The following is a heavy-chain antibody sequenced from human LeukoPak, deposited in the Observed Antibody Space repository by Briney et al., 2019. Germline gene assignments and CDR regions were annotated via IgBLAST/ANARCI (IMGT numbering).Heavy chain of an antibody. V-gene: IGHV3-21*01. CDR3: ATDPYDFWSGYPDY. D-gene: IGHD3-3*01. J-gene: IGHJ4*02. Sequence: GGSLRLSCAASGFTFSSYSMNWVRQAPGKGLEGVSSISSSSSYIYYADSVKGRFTISRDNAKNSLYLQMNSLRAEDTAVYYCATDPYDFWSGYPDYWGQGTLVTVSS. CDR1: GFTFSSYS. CDR2: ISSSSSYI.